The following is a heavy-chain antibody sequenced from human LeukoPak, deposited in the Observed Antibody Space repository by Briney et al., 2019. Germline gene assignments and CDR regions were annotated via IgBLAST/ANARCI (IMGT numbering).Heavy chain of an antibody. J-gene: IGHJ4*02. D-gene: IGHD1-26*01. V-gene: IGHV4-4*07. Sequence: SETLSLTCTVSGGAIRSYYWSWIRQPAGKGLEWIGRIYTSGSTNYNASLKSRVSMSVDTSKNQFSLKLSSVTAADTAVFYCARENSGSYREFDYWGQGTLVTVSS. CDR2: IYTSGST. CDR1: GGAIRSYY. CDR3: ARENSGSYREFDY.